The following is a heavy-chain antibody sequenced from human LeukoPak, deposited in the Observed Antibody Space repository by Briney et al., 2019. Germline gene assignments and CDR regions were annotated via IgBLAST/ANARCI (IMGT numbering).Heavy chain of an antibody. V-gene: IGHV1-69*02. Sequence: SVKVSCKASGGTFSSYTIGWVRQAPGQGLEWMGRIIPILGIANYAQKFQGRVTITADKSTSTAYMELSSLRSEDTAVYYCAFRARIVVVVAATDYWGQGTLVTVSS. D-gene: IGHD2-15*01. CDR3: AFRARIVVVVAATDY. CDR1: GGTFSSYT. CDR2: IIPILGIA. J-gene: IGHJ4*02.